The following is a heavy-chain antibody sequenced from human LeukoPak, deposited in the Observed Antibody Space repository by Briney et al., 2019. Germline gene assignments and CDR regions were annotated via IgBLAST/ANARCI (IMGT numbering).Heavy chain of an antibody. D-gene: IGHD3-10*01. CDR1: GGSISSGGYS. V-gene: IGHV4-30-2*01. Sequence: SETLSLTCAVSGGSISSGGYSWSWIRQPPGTGLEWIGYIYHSGSTYYNPSLKSRVTISVDRSKNQFSLKLSSVTAADTAVHYCARGTMVRGVIHTFDYWGQGTLVTVSS. J-gene: IGHJ4*02. CDR2: IYHSGST. CDR3: ARGTMVRGVIHTFDY.